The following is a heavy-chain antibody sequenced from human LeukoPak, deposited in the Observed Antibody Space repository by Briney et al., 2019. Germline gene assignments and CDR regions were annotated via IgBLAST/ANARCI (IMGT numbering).Heavy chain of an antibody. Sequence: ASVKVSCKASGYTFTSYYIHWVRQAPGQGLEWMGIINPSGGSTSYAQKFQGRVTMTRDMSTTTVYMELSSLRSEDTAVYYCAKDEYFDWLSSTLHWGQGILVTVSS. CDR1: GYTFTSYY. V-gene: IGHV1-46*01. CDR2: INPSGGST. CDR3: AKDEYFDWLSSTLH. J-gene: IGHJ4*02. D-gene: IGHD3-9*01.